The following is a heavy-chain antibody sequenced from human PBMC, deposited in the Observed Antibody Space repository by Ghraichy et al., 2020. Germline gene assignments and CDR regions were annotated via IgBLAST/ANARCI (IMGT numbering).Heavy chain of an antibody. CDR1: GGSISSSSYY. J-gene: IGHJ2*01. CDR3: ARLDYFWYFDL. D-gene: IGHD2/OR15-2a*01. V-gene: IGHV4-39*01. Sequence: SETLSLTCTVSGGSISSSSYYWGWIRQPPGKGLEWIGSIYYSGSTYYNPSLKSRVTISVDTSKNQFSLKLSSVTAADTAVYYCARLDYFWYFDLWGRGTLVSVSS. CDR2: IYYSGST.